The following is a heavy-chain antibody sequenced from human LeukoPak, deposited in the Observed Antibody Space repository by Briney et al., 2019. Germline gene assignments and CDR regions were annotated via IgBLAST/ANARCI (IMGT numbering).Heavy chain of an antibody. CDR2: IGGSGGST. J-gene: IGHJ4*02. CDR3: AKYRGFGDSYDS. CDR1: GFTFSSYA. V-gene: IGHV3-23*01. D-gene: IGHD3-10*01. Sequence: GGSLRLSCAASGFTFSSYAMSWVRQAPGKGLQWVSSIGGSGGSTYYADSVKGRSTISRDTSKNTLYLQMNSLRAEDTAVYYCAKYRGFGDSYDSWGQGTLVTVSS.